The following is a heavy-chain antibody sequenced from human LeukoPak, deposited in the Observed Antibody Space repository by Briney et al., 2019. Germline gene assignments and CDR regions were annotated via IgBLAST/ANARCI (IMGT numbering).Heavy chain of an antibody. J-gene: IGHJ3*02. CDR1: GGSVSSGSYY. CDR2: IYYSGST. CDR3: ARASYGDRGAFDI. Sequence: SETLSLTCTVSGGSVSSGSYYWSWIRPPPGKGLEWIGYIYYSGSTNYNPSLKSRVTISVDTSKNQFSLKLRSVTAADTAVYYCARASYGDRGAFDIWGQGTMVTVSS. D-gene: IGHD4-17*01. V-gene: IGHV4-61*01.